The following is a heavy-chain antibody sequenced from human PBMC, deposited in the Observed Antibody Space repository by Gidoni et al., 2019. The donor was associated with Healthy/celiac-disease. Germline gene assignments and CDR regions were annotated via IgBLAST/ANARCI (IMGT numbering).Heavy chain of an antibody. V-gene: IGHV1-24*01. CDR3: ATDRYYYDSSGLLGY. J-gene: IGHJ4*02. CDR1: GYTLPELS. CDR2: LEPEDGEK. D-gene: IGHD3-22*01. Sequence: QVQLVQSGAAVKKPGASVKVSCQVSGYTLPELSMHWLRQAPVKGLEWMVGLEPEDGEKIYAQKLQCRVTMNEDTSTDTAYMELSSLRAEDTAVYYCATDRYYYDSSGLLGYWGQGTLVTVSS.